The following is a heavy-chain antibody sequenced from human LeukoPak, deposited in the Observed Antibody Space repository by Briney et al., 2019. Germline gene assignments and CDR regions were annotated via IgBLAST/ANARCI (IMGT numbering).Heavy chain of an antibody. Sequence: PGGSLRLSCAASGFTFSSYDMHWVRQGTGESLEWVSAITTAGNTHYAGSVKGRFTISRENAKNFLYLQMNSLRAGDTAVYYCARVRSDSSGWYHVLDWGQGTLVTVSS. J-gene: IGHJ4*02. V-gene: IGHV3-13*01. D-gene: IGHD6-19*01. CDR1: GFTFSSYD. CDR2: ITTAGNT. CDR3: ARVRSDSSGWYHVLD.